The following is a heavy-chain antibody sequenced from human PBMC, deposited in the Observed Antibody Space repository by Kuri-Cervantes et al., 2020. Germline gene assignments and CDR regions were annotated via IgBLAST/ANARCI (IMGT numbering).Heavy chain of an antibody. Sequence: GSLRLSCAVYGGSFSGYYWSWIRQPPGKGLEWIGEINHSGSTNYNPSLKSRVTISVDTSKNQFSLKLSSVTAADTAVYYCARAPHCSSTSCSGDYFDYRGQGTLVTVSS. V-gene: IGHV4-34*01. CDR3: ARAPHCSSTSCSGDYFDY. J-gene: IGHJ4*02. CDR2: INHSGST. CDR1: GGSFSGYY. D-gene: IGHD2-2*01.